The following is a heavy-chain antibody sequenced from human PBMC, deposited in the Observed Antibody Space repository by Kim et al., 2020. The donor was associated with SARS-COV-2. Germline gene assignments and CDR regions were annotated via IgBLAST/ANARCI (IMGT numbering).Heavy chain of an antibody. Sequence: SLKSRVTIAVAPSQNQFSLKLSSVTAADTAVYYCARGDTIFGVVINAFDIWGQGTMVTVSS. V-gene: IGHV4-31*02. CDR3: ARGDTIFGVVINAFDI. J-gene: IGHJ3*02. D-gene: IGHD3-3*01.